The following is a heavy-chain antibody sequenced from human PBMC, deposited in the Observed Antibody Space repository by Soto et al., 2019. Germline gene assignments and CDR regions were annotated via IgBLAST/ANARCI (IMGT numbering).Heavy chain of an antibody. Sequence: QVQLVESGGGVVQPGRSLRLSCAASGFTFSSYAMHWVRQAPGKGLEWVAVISYDGSNKYYADSVKGRFTISRDNSKNTLYLQMNSLRAEDTAVYYCARDRRWLQLHFSTYWGQGTLVTVSS. J-gene: IGHJ4*02. CDR3: ARDRRWLQLHFSTY. CDR2: ISYDGSNK. V-gene: IGHV3-30-3*01. CDR1: GFTFSSYA. D-gene: IGHD5-12*01.